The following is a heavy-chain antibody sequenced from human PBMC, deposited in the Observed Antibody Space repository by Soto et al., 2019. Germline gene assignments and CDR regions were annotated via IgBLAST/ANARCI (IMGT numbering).Heavy chain of an antibody. Sequence: GASVKVSCKASGYTFTGYYMHWVRQAPGQGLEWMGWINPNSGGTNYAQKFQGRVTMTRDTSISTAYMELSRLRSDDTAVYYCARVRPYYDILTGYSYYYYGMDVWGQGTTVTVSS. CDR2: INPNSGGT. D-gene: IGHD3-9*01. J-gene: IGHJ6*02. CDR3: ARVRPYYDILTGYSYYYYGMDV. CDR1: GYTFTGYY. V-gene: IGHV1-2*02.